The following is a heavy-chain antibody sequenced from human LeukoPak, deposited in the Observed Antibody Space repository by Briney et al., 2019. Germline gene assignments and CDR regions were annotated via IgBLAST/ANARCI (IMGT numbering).Heavy chain of an antibody. J-gene: IGHJ6*04. CDR2: IIPILGIA. V-gene: IGHV1-69*04. Sequence: SVKVSCKASGGTFSSYAISWARQAPGQGLEWMGRIIPILGIANYAQKFQGRVTITADKSTSTAYMELSSLRSEDTAVYYCARDEYSSGWYEGYYYYGMDVWGKGTTVTVSS. CDR1: GGTFSSYA. D-gene: IGHD6-19*01. CDR3: ARDEYSSGWYEGYYYYGMDV.